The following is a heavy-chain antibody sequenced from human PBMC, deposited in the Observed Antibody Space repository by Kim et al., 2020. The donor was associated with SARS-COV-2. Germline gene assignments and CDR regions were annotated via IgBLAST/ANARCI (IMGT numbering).Heavy chain of an antibody. Sequence: TYYTQSLKSRVTMSVNTSENQFTLKLSSVTAADTAMYYGARAEAAAGSFDYWGQGTLVTVSS. J-gene: IGHJ4*02. CDR3: ARAEAAAGSFDY. V-gene: IGHV4-31*02. CDR2: T. D-gene: IGHD6-25*01.